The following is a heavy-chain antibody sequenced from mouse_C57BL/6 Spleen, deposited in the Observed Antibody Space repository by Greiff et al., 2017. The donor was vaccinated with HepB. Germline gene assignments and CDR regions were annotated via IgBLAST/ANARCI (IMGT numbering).Heavy chain of an antibody. CDR1: GYTFTTYP. V-gene: IGHV1-47*01. CDR2: FHPYNDDT. J-gene: IGHJ1*03. D-gene: IGHD1-1*01. CDR3: ARRRGGSSWYFDV. Sequence: QVQLKESGAELVKPGASVKMSCKASGYTFTTYPIEWMKQNHGKSLEWIGNFHPYNDDTKYNEKFKGKATLTVEKSSSTVYLELSRLTSDDSAVYDCARRRGGSSWYFDVWGTGTTVTVSS.